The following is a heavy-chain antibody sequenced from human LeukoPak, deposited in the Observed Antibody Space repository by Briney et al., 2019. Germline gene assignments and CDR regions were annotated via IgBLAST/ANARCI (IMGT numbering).Heavy chain of an antibody. D-gene: IGHD3-3*01. CDR2: IKQDGSEK. CDR1: GFTFSSYW. J-gene: IGHJ4*02. Sequence: RSGGSLRLSCAASGFTFSSYWMGWVRQAPGKGLEWVANIKQDGSEKYYVDSVKGRFTISRDNAKNSLYLQMNSLRAEDTAVYYCARDCNDFWSGYYDYWGQGTLVTVSS. CDR3: ARDCNDFWSGYYDY. V-gene: IGHV3-7*01.